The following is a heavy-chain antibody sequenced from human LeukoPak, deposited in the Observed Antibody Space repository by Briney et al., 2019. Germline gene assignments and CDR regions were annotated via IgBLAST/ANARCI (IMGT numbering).Heavy chain of an antibody. Sequence: PGGSLRLSCAASGFTFSNAWMSWVRQAPGKGLEWVGRIKSKTDGGTTDYAAPVKGRFTISRDDSKTTLYLQMNSLKTEDTAVYYCTTDPDSWYGDYWGQGTLVTVSS. CDR3: TTDPDSWYGDY. CDR2: IKSKTDGGTT. J-gene: IGHJ4*02. V-gene: IGHV3-15*01. D-gene: IGHD6-13*01. CDR1: GFTFSNAW.